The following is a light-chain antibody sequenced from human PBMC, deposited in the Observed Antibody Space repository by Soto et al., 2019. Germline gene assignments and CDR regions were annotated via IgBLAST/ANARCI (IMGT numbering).Light chain of an antibody. V-gene: IGKV3-15*01. Sequence: DIVMTQSPATLSVAPGERVTFSCRASQGVSRKLAWYQHKPGQAPRLLISGASTGATGIPSRFSGSGSGTDFTLTISSLQPEDFAIYYCQQSYSSPQTFGQGTKVDI. CDR1: QGVSRK. J-gene: IGKJ1*01. CDR3: QQSYSSPQT. CDR2: GAS.